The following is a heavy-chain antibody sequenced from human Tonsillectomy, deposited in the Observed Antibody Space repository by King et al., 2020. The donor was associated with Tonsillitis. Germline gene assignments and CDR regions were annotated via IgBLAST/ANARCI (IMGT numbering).Heavy chain of an antibody. D-gene: IGHD2/OR15-2a*01. CDR3: ARRVGKVYNSRAYKGGAFDI. CDR2: IVPILATV. V-gene: IGHV1-69*01. CDR1: GGTFISIA. J-gene: IGHJ3*02. Sequence: QLVQSGAEVKKPGSSVRVSCKASGGTFISIAISWVRQAPGQGLEWMGGIVPILATVNYSQNFQGRVAITADESTSTVYMELSSLRSEDTAVYYCARRVGKVYNSRAYKGGAFDIWGQGTMVTVSS.